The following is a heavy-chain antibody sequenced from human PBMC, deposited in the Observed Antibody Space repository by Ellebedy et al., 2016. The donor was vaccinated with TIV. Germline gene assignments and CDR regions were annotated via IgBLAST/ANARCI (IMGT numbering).Heavy chain of an antibody. V-gene: IGHV3-23*01. Sequence: GESLKISCAASGFTFSSFAMGWVRQIPGKGLEWVSGMYGSGRGISYSDSVKGRFTISRDNSKNILSLQMNSLRAEDTAIYYCAKDQVAGDGRWVFDVWGQGTMVTVSS. CDR3: AKDQVAGDGRWVFDV. D-gene: IGHD5-24*01. CDR1: GFTFSSFA. CDR2: MYGSGRGI. J-gene: IGHJ3*01.